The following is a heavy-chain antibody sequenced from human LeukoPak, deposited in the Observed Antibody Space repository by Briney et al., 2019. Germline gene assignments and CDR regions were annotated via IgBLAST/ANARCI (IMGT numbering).Heavy chain of an antibody. CDR3: ARYYDFWSGYYFRPGDYYYMDV. Sequence: SQTLSLTCTVSGGSISSGSYYWSWIRQPAGKGLEWIGRIYTSGSTNYNPSLKSRVTITVDTSKNQFSLKLSSVTAADTAVYYCARYYDFWSGYYFRPGDYYYMDVWAKGPRSPSP. D-gene: IGHD3-3*01. V-gene: IGHV4-61*02. CDR2: IYTSGST. J-gene: IGHJ6*03. CDR1: GGSISSGSYY.